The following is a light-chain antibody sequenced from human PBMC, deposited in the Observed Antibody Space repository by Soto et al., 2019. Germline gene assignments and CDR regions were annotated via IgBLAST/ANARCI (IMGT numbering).Light chain of an antibody. CDR3: SSSTSSTTLDV. V-gene: IGLV2-14*01. J-gene: IGLJ1*01. Sequence: QSVLTQPASVSGSPVQSITISCTGTSSDVGGYNYGSWYQQHPGKAPKLMIYEVSNRPSGVSNRFSGSKSGNTASLTISGLQAEDEADYYCSSSTSSTTLDVFGTGTKVTVL. CDR2: EVS. CDR1: SSDVGGYNY.